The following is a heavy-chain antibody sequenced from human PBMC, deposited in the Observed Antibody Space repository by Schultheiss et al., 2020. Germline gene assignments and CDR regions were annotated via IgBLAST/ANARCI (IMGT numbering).Heavy chain of an antibody. CDR3: AAAGRDAFDI. D-gene: IGHD6-13*01. Sequence: SETLSLTCTVSGDSISNYYWSWIRQPAGKGLEWIGSIFYSGSTYYNPSLKSRVTISVDTSKNQFSLKLSSVTAADTAVYYCAAAGRDAFDIWGQGTMVTVSS. J-gene: IGHJ3*02. CDR1: GDSISNYY. CDR2: IFYSGST. V-gene: IGHV4-59*05.